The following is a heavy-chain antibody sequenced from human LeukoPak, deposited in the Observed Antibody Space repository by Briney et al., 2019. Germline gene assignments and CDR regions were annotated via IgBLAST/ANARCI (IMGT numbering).Heavy chain of an antibody. J-gene: IGHJ4*02. Sequence: PGGSLRLSCAASGFTFSSYGMSWVRQAPGKGLEWVSSIGSSGTTTYYADSVKGRFTISRDNSKNTQFLQMNSLRAEDTAVYYCAKLNYGTDYWGQGTLVTVSS. CDR2: IGSSGTTT. CDR3: AKLNYGTDY. V-gene: IGHV3-23*01. D-gene: IGHD4-11*01. CDR1: GFTFSSYG.